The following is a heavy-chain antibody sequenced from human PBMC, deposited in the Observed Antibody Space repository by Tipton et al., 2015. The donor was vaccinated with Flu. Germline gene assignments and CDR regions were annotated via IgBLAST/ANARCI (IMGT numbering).Heavy chain of an antibody. Sequence: LRLSCTVSSVSINFYSWSWIRQPPGKGLEWIGYFYYSGGPKYNPSLESRVTISADTSKNQFSLKLNSVTAADTAVYFCAGDRGRSDAFDIWGLGTMVTVSS. D-gene: IGHD3-10*01. CDR1: SVSINFYS. CDR3: AGDRGRSDAFDI. J-gene: IGHJ3*02. V-gene: IGHV4-59*01. CDR2: FYYSGGP.